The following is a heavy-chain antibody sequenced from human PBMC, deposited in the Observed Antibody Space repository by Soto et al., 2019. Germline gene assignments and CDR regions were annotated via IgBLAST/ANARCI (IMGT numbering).Heavy chain of an antibody. CDR2: ISSNGGST. D-gene: IGHD2-2*02. J-gene: IGHJ6*03. CDR1: GFTFSSYA. CDR3: ARARYCSSTSCYIGSSSGYIDV. Sequence: GGSLRLSCAASGFTFSSYAMHWVRQAPGKGLEYVSAISSNGGSTYYANSVKGRFTISRDNSKNTLYLQMGSLRAEDMAVYYCARARYCSSTSCYIGSSSGYIDVWGKGTTVTVSS. V-gene: IGHV3-64*01.